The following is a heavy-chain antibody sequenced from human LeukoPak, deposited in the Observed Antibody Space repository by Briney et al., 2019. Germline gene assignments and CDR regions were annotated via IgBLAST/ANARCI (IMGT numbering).Heavy chain of an antibody. Sequence: GESLKISCKGSGYSFTSYWISWVRQMPGKGLEWMGRIDPSDSYTNYSPSFQGHVTISADKSISTAYPQWSSLKASDTAMYYCARHSRGYSYGYQLDYWGQGTLVTVSS. J-gene: IGHJ4*02. D-gene: IGHD5-18*01. CDR1: GYSFTSYW. CDR3: ARHSRGYSYGYQLDY. V-gene: IGHV5-10-1*01. CDR2: IDPSDSYT.